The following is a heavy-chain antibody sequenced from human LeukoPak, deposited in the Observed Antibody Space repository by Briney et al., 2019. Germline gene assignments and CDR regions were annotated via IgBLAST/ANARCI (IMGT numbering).Heavy chain of an antibody. CDR2: IYNSGRT. V-gene: IGHV4-59*08. CDR1: GDSVSSYY. J-gene: IGHJ4*02. CDR3: ARHRSYSTITAFDY. D-gene: IGHD6-25*01. Sequence: SETLSLTCTVSGDSVSSYYWSWLRQPPGKGLEWIGYIYNSGRTNYNPSLKSRVTISVDTSKNQFSLRLNSVTAADTAVYYCARHRSYSTITAFDYWGRGTLVTVSS.